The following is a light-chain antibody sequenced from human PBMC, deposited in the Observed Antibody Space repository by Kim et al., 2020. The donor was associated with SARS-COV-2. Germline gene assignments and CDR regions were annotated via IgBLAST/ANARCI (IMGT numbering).Light chain of an antibody. CDR3: QQRSNWPLT. CDR1: QSVSSY. J-gene: IGKJ4*01. Sequence: EIVLTQSPATLSLSPGERATLSCRASQSVSSYLAWYQQKPGQAPSLLIYDASNRATGIPARFTGSGSGTDFTLTISSLEPEDFAVYYCQQRSNWPLTFGGGTKVDIK. V-gene: IGKV3-11*01. CDR2: DAS.